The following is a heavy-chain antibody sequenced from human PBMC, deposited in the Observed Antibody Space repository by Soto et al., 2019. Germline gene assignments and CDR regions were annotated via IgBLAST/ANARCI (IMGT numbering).Heavy chain of an antibody. V-gene: IGHV4-31*03. CDR2: IYYSGRT. D-gene: IGHD4-17*01. CDR1: GGSISSGGYY. CDR3: ATPSTTVTTNYFDY. Sequence: QVQLQESGPGLVKPSQTLSLTCTVSGGSISSGGYYWSWVRQPPGKGLEWIGYIYYSGRTYHNPSLKSRVTISVDTSKNQFSLKLSAVTAADPAVYYCATPSTTVTTNYFDYWGRGTLVTVSS. J-gene: IGHJ4*02.